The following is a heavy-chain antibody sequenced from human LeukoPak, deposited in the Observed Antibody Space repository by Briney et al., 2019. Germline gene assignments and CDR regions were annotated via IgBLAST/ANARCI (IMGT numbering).Heavy chain of an antibody. CDR3: AREWDSGSYFPFEY. D-gene: IGHD1-26*01. CDR1: GFAFSDYY. CDR2: ISSSGSTI. V-gene: IGHV3-11*01. Sequence: GGSLRLSCAASGFAFSDYYMSWIRQAPGKGLEWVSYISSSGSTIYYADSVKGRFTISRDNAKNSLYLQMNSLRAEDTAVYYCAREWDSGSYFPFEYWGQGTLVTVSS. J-gene: IGHJ4*02.